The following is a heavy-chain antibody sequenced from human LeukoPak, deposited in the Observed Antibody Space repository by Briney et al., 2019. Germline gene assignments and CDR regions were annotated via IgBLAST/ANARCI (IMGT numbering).Heavy chain of an antibody. D-gene: IGHD5-12*01. Sequence: SETLSLTCAVYGGSFSGYYWSWIRQPSGKGLEWIGEINHSGSTNYNPSLKSRVTISVDTSKNQFSLKLSSVTAADTAVYYCARAEPWIHQQFDYWGQGTLVTVSS. J-gene: IGHJ4*02. V-gene: IGHV4-34*01. CDR1: GGSFSGYY. CDR3: ARAEPWIHQQFDY. CDR2: INHSGST.